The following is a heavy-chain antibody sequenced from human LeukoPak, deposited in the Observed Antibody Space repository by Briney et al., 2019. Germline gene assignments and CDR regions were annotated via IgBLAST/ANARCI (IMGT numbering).Heavy chain of an antibody. D-gene: IGHD2-21*02. V-gene: IGHV3-49*04. CDR1: GFTFGDYA. Sequence: SLRLSCTASGFTFGDYAMDWVRQAPGKGLEWVGFIRSKAYGGTTEYAASVKGRFTISRDDSKSIAYLQMNSLKTEDTAVYYCSRESAEATAKFDYWGQGTPVTLSS. CDR3: SRESAEATAKFDY. J-gene: IGHJ4*02. CDR2: IRSKAYGGTT.